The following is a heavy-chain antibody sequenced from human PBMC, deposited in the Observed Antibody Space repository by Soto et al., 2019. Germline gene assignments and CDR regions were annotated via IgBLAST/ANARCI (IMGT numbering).Heavy chain of an antibody. D-gene: IGHD3-9*01. V-gene: IGHV1-18*01. J-gene: IGHJ4*02. CDR2: ISDYNGNT. CDR1: GYTFTSYG. CDR3: AREAPYDILTGYYRGGSDY. Sequence: QVQLVQSGAEVKKPGASVKVSCKASGYTFTSYGISWVRQAPGQGLEWMGWISDYNGNTNYAQKLQGRDTMTTDTSTSTDYMELRSLRSDDTAVYYCAREAPYDILTGYYRGGSDYWGQGTLVTVSS.